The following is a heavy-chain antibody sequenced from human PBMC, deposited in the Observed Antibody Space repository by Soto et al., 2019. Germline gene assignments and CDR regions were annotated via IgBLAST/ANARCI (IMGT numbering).Heavy chain of an antibody. D-gene: IGHD2-2*01. CDR3: TDPVTAATHYDYYEMTV. Sequence: DVQLLESGGALVQPGGSLRLSCAASGFTFNYYTMSWVRQAPGKGLEWVSGISGSGDTIYYADSVKGRFTISRDNSKNPQYLQKNSLRDDDTAVYYATDPVTAATHYDYYEMTVWGHGTTVTVSS. CDR2: ISGSGDTI. J-gene: IGHJ6*02. V-gene: IGHV3-23*01. CDR1: GFTFNYYT.